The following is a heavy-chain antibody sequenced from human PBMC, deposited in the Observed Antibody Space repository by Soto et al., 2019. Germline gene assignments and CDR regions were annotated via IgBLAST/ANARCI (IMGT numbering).Heavy chain of an antibody. Sequence: SETLSLTCTVSGGSISSYYWSWIRQPPGKGLEWIGYIYYSGSTNYNPSLKSRVTISVDTSKNQFSLKLSPVTAADTAVYYCARHGVVVVAATRPYYYYYMDVWGKGTTVTVSS. CDR3: ARHGVVVVAATRPYYYYYMDV. D-gene: IGHD2-15*01. CDR2: IYYSGST. CDR1: GGSISSYY. V-gene: IGHV4-59*08. J-gene: IGHJ6*03.